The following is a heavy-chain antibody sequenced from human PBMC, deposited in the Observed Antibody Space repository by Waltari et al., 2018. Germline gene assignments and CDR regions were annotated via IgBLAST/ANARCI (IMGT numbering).Heavy chain of an antibody. CDR2: TYYRSKWYN. CDR3: ARGNLDFDY. V-gene: IGHV6-1*01. CDR1: GDRFSSNRFA. J-gene: IGHJ4*02. D-gene: IGHD3-16*01. Sequence: QVQLQQSGPGLVKHSQTLSLICATSGDRFSSNRFAWSWIRQSPSRGLVWLGRTYYRSKWYNEYAASVRGRISVNPDTSKNQVSLQMNSVTPEDTAVYYCARGNLDFDYWGQGTLVTVSS.